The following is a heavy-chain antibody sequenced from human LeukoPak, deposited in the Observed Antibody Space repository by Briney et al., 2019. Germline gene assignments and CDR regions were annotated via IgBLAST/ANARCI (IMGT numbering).Heavy chain of an antibody. CDR1: GGSISSSSYY. CDR3: ARQVIAAAGTGWFDP. D-gene: IGHD6-13*01. Sequence: PSETLSLTCTVSGGSISSSSYYWGWIRQPPGKGLEWIGSIYYSGSTYYNPSLKSRVTISVDTSKNQFSLKLSSVTAADTAVFYCARQVIAAAGTGWFDPWGQGTLVTVSS. CDR2: IYYSGST. J-gene: IGHJ5*02. V-gene: IGHV4-39*01.